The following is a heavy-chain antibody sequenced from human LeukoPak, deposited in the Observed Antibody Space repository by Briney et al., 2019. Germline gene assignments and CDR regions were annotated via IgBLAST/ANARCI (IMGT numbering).Heavy chain of an antibody. J-gene: IGHJ4*02. CDR1: GFTFRSYW. V-gene: IGHV3-7*01. CDR2: IKQDGSEK. CDR3: ARDKNAVTTSTAFDY. Sequence: GGSLRLSCAASGFTFRSYWMSWVRQAPGKGLEWVANIKQDGSEKYYVDSVKGRFTISRDNAKNSLYLQMNRLRAEDTAVYYCARDKNAVTTSTAFDYWGQGTLVTVSS. D-gene: IGHD4-17*01.